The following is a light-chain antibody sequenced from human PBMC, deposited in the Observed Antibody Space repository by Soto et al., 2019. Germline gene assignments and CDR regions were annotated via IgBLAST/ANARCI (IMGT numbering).Light chain of an antibody. CDR2: EVS. J-gene: IGLJ2*01. Sequence: QSALTQPASVSGSPGQSITISCTGTSSDVGGYNYVSWYQQHPGKAPKVMIYEVSNRPSGVSNRFSGSKSGNTASLTISGAQAEDEADYYCSSYTSSSTLVVFGGGTKLTVL. V-gene: IGLV2-14*01. CDR3: SSYTSSSTLVV. CDR1: SSDVGGYNY.